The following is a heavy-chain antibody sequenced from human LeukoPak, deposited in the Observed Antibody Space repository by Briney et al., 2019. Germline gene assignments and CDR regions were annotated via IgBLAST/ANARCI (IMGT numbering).Heavy chain of an antibody. J-gene: IGHJ3*02. Sequence: RSGGSLRLSCAVSGITLNNYGMTWVRQAPGKGLEWVAGISDSGGSTKYADSVKGRFTISRDNSKNTLYLQMNSLRAEDTAVYYCARTYYYDSSNDAFDIWGQGTMVTVSS. D-gene: IGHD3-22*01. CDR2: ISDSGGST. CDR3: ARTYYYDSSNDAFDI. CDR1: GITLNNYG. V-gene: IGHV3-23*01.